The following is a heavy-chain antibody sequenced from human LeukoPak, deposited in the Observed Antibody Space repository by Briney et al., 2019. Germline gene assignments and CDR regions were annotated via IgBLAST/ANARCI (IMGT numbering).Heavy chain of an antibody. J-gene: IGHJ4*02. CDR1: GYTFTGYY. V-gene: IGHV1-2*02. Sequence: GASVKVSCKASGYTFTGYYMHWVQQAPGQGLEWMGWINPNSGGTNYAQKFQGRVTMTRDTSISTAYMELSRLRSGDTAVYYCARDQVDSGSYYPDYYFDYWGQGTLVTVSS. D-gene: IGHD1-26*01. CDR3: ARDQVDSGSYYPDYYFDY. CDR2: INPNSGGT.